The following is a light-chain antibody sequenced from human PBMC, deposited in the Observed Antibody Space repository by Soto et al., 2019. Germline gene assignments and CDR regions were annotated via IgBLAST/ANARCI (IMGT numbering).Light chain of an antibody. J-gene: IGKJ1*01. CDR1: QSVSSY. V-gene: IGKV3-11*01. Sequence: EIVLTQSPATLFLSPGERATLSCRASQSVSSYLAWYQQKPGQAPRLLIYDASNRATGIPARFSGSGSGTDFTLTISSLKPEDFAVYYCQQRSNWSRTFGQGTKVEIK. CDR3: QQRSNWSRT. CDR2: DAS.